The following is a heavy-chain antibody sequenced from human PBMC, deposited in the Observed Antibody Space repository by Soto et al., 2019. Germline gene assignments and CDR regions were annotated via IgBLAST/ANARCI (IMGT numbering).Heavy chain of an antibody. J-gene: IGHJ4*02. V-gene: IGHV4-59*01. CDR2: IYYTGNT. D-gene: IGHD6-13*01. CDR3: ARGGSSSWTDNLFDY. Sequence: QVQLQESGPGLVKPSETLSLTCTVSGGSISSYYWSWIRQPPGKGLEWIGYIYYTGNTNYNPSLKSRVTTSVDTPKNQFSLKLNSVTAADTAVYYCARGGSSSWTDNLFDYWGQGTLVTVSS. CDR1: GGSISSYY.